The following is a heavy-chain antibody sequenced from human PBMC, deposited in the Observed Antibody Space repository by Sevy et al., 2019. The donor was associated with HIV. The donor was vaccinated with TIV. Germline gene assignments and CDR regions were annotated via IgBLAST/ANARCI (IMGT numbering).Heavy chain of an antibody. CDR3: AREGCTRPHDY. D-gene: IGHD2-8*01. Sequence: GGSLRLSCAASGSAFYDYSMSWIRQAPGKGLEWVATFSFGCGKINYADSVKGRFTISRDNSKNSFYLQMDNLRVEDTALYYCAREGCTRPHDYWGQGTRVTVSS. CDR2: FSFGCGKI. V-gene: IGHV3-23*01. J-gene: IGHJ4*02. CDR1: GSAFYDYS.